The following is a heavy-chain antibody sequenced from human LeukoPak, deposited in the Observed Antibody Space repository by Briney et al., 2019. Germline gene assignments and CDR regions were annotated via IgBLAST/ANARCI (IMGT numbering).Heavy chain of an antibody. D-gene: IGHD2-15*01. CDR2: INTYTGNT. CDR3: ARDTCRGGRCYLGYFQN. J-gene: IGHJ1*01. CDR1: GYTFTSYG. Sequence: ASVKVSCKAFGYTFTSYGVVWVRQGPGQGLEWLGWINTYTGNTDYAQKFQDRVTMTADRSTSTAYMELRSLKSDDTATYYCARDTCRGGRCYLGYFQNWGQGTLVTVSS. V-gene: IGHV1-18*01.